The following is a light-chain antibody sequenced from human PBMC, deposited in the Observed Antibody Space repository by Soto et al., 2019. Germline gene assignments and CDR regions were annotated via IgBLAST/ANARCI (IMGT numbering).Light chain of an antibody. V-gene: IGKV1-8*01. CDR1: QGIRSY. CDR2: AAS. Sequence: AIRMTQSPSSLSASRGDIVTITCXASQGIRSYFAWYQQKPGKAPKLLIYAASTLQSGVPSRFSGSGSGTDFTLTISCLQSEDFATYYCQQYYSYPITFGQGTRLEI. CDR3: QQYYSYPIT. J-gene: IGKJ5*01.